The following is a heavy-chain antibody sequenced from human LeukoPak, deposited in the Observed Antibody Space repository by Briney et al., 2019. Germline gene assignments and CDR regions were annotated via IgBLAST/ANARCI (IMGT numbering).Heavy chain of an antibody. CDR1: GFTFSSYA. Sequence: AGGSLRLSCAASGFTFSSYAMSWVRQAPGKGLELVSAISGSGGSTYYADSVKGRFTISTDNSKNTLYLQMNSLRAEDTAVYYCAKKVYYDSSGYIDYWGQGTLVTVSS. V-gene: IGHV3-23*01. D-gene: IGHD3-22*01. CDR3: AKKVYYDSSGYIDY. J-gene: IGHJ4*02. CDR2: ISGSGGST.